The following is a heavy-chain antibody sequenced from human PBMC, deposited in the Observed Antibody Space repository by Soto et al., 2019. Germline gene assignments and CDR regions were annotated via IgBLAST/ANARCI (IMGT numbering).Heavy chain of an antibody. CDR3: ARVPERGYSGYDIYYYYYYGMDV. CDR2: ISAYNGNT. CDR1: GYPFPSLV. Sequence: ASGKVSCKASGYPFPSLVFGWGGQAPGKGLGGGGGISAYNGNTNYAQKLQGRVTMTTDTSTSTAYMELRSLRSDDTAVYYCARVPERGYSGYDIYYYYYYGMDVWGQGTTVTVSS. J-gene: IGHJ6*02. V-gene: IGHV1-18*01. D-gene: IGHD5-12*01.